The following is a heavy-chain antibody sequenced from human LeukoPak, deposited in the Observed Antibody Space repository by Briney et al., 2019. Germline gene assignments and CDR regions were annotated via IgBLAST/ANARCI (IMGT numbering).Heavy chain of an antibody. Sequence: GGSLRLSCAASGFTFSSYSMNWVRQAPGKGLEWVSSISSSSSYIYYADSVKGRFTISRDNAKNSLYLQMNSLRAEDTAVYYCARASNIVATIESADHWGQGTLVTVSS. CDR1: GFTFSSYS. J-gene: IGHJ5*02. CDR2: ISSSSSYI. D-gene: IGHD5-12*01. CDR3: ARASNIVATIESADH. V-gene: IGHV3-21*01.